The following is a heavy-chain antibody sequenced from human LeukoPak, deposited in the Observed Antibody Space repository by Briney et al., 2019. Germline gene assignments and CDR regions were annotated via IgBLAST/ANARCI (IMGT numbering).Heavy chain of an antibody. V-gene: IGHV4-59*01. D-gene: IGHD3-10*01. Sequence: SETLSLTCIVTGDSISSYFWSWIRQPPGEGLEWIGYIHSSGSTSYNPSLKSRVTISVDTSKNQFSLKLSSVIAADTAVYYCARYGPESTHKHFDYWGQGTLVTVSS. J-gene: IGHJ4*02. CDR1: GDSISSYF. CDR2: IHSSGST. CDR3: ARYGPESTHKHFDY.